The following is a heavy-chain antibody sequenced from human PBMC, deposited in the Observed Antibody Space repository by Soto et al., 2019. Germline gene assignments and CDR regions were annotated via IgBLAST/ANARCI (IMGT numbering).Heavy chain of an antibody. J-gene: IGHJ4*02. V-gene: IGHV1-18*01. D-gene: IGHD1-1*01. CDR1: GYTFTNYG. CDR2: IYPYNGNT. Sequence: QVQLVQSGAEVKKPGASVKVSCKASGYTFTNYGIFWVRQAPGQGLEWMGWIYPYNGNTNYAQKLQGRVTLTTDTSTSTAYMDLRCLRSDDTAIYYCARDLNGTAGWGYWGQGTLVTVSS. CDR3: ARDLNGTAGWGY.